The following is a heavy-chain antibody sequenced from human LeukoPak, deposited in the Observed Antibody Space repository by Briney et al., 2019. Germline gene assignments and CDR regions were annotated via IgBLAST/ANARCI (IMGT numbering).Heavy chain of an antibody. V-gene: IGHV4-39*01. CDR3: ARTSLVVPAAVYYFDY. D-gene: IGHD2-2*01. CDR1: GGSISSSSYY. Sequence: SETLSLTCTVSGGSISSSSYYWGWIRQPPGKGLEWIGSIYYSGSTYYNPSLKSRVTISVDTSKNQFSLKLSSVTAADTAVYYCARTSLVVPAAVYYFDYWGQGTLVTVSS. CDR2: IYYSGST. J-gene: IGHJ4*02.